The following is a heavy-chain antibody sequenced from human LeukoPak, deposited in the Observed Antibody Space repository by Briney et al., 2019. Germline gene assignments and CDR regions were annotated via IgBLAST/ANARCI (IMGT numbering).Heavy chain of an antibody. CDR1: GFTFTGYS. CDR3: AKDQGYFSYFFDS. CDR2: ISFDAASE. Sequence: GGSLRLSCVASGFTFTGYSMHWLRQAPGKGLEWVAIISFDAASEYYADSLKGRFTISRDNSENTVYLQMRSLRVEDTAVYYCAKDQGYFSYFFDSWGREPWSPSPQ. D-gene: IGHD5-18*01. V-gene: IGHV3-30*18. J-gene: IGHJ4*02.